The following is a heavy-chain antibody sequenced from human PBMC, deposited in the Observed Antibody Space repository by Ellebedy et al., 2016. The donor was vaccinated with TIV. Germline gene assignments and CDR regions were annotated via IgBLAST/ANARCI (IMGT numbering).Heavy chain of an antibody. J-gene: IGHJ4*02. D-gene: IGHD1-26*01. V-gene: IGHV4-59*01. CDR1: GGSISSYY. CDR3: AREDSGSYFFDY. CDR2: IYYSGST. Sequence: SETLSLXXTVSGGSISSYYWSWIRQPPGKGLEWIGYIYYSGSTNYNPSLKSRVTISVDTSKNQFSLKLSSVTAADTAVYYCAREDSGSYFFDYWGQGTLVTVSS.